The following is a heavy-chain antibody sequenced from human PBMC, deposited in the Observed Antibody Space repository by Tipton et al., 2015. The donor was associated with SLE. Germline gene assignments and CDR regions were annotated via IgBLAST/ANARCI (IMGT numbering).Heavy chain of an antibody. J-gene: IGHJ3*02. Sequence: QLVQSGAEVKKPGASVKVSCKASGYTFTSYYMHWVRQAPGQGLEWMGIINPSGGSTSYAQKFQGRVTMTRDTSISTAYMELSRLRSDDTAVYYCARGPVLHGLCAAFDIWGQGTMVTVSS. CDR3: ARGPVLHGLCAAFDI. V-gene: IGHV1-46*01. CDR2: INPSGGST. D-gene: IGHD3-10*01. CDR1: GYTFTSYY.